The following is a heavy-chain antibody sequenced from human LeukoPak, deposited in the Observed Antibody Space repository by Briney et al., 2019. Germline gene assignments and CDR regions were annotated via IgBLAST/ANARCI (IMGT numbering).Heavy chain of an antibody. CDR3: AREGIYDSSGFTGGWFDP. V-gene: IGHV3-74*01. CDR2: INSDGRNI. CDR1: GFTFSSHW. Sequence: GGSLRLSCAASGFTFSSHWMHWVRQAPGKGLVWVSRINSDGRNINYADSVKGRFTISRDNAKNTLYLQMNSLRVEDTAVYYCAREGIYDSSGFTGGWFDPWGQGTLVTVSS. D-gene: IGHD3-22*01. J-gene: IGHJ5*02.